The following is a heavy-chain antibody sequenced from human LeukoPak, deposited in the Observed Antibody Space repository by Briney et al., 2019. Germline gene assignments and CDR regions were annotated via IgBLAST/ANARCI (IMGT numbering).Heavy chain of an antibody. Sequence: PGGSLRLSCAASGFPFSDYGMYWVRQAPGKGLEWLAVISHDGSNKYYADSVKGRFTISRDNAKNSLYLQMNSLRAEDTALYYCARDDNYFYGSGSYYNGLDYWGQGTLVTVSS. CDR2: ISHDGSNK. V-gene: IGHV3-30*03. CDR1: GFPFSDYG. D-gene: IGHD3-10*01. J-gene: IGHJ4*02. CDR3: ARDDNYFYGSGSYYNGLDY.